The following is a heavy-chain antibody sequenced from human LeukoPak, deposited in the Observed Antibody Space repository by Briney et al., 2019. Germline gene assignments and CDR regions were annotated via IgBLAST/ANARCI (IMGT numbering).Heavy chain of an antibody. D-gene: IGHD3-22*01. CDR1: GYSFTHYW. CDR3: ARLLGTYYYDSSGYFADY. V-gene: IGHV5-51*01. J-gene: IGHJ4*02. Sequence: GESLKISCKSSGYSFTHYWIGWVRQMPGKGLEWMGIIYPGDSDTRYSPSFQGQVTISADKSISTAYLQWSSLKASDTAMYYCARLLGTYYYDSSGYFADYWGQGTLVTVSS. CDR2: IYPGDSDT.